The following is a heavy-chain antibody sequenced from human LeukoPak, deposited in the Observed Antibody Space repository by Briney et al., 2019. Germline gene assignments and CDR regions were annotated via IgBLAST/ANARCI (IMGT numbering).Heavy chain of an antibody. CDR3: ARTYSSGHDY. V-gene: IGHV4-30-2*01. CDR1: GGSISSGGYS. CDR2: IYHSGST. J-gene: IGHJ4*02. Sequence: PSETLSLTCAVSGGSISSGGYSWSWIRQPPGKGLEWIGYIYHSGSTYYNPSLKSRVTISVDRSKNQFSLKLSSVTAADTAVYYCARTYSSGHDYWGQGTLVTVSS. D-gene: IGHD6-19*01.